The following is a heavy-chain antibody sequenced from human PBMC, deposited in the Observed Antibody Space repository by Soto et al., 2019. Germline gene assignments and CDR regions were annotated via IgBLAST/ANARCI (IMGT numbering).Heavy chain of an antibody. J-gene: IGHJ6*02. D-gene: IGHD1-26*01. Sequence: QVQLVESGGGVVQPGTSLRLSCVVSGLTFRDSGMHWVRQAPGKGLEWVAVISFDGSERHYRDSVKGRFSISRDNSRNTLYLQMNSLRGDGSAVYYCANGKDRVRYYYGMDVWGQGSTVTVSS. V-gene: IGHV3-30*18. CDR3: ANGKDRVRYYYGMDV. CDR1: GLTFRDSG. CDR2: ISFDGSER.